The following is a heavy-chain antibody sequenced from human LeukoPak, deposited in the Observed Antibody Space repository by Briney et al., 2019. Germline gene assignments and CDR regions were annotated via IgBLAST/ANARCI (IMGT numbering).Heavy chain of an antibody. J-gene: IGHJ3*02. Sequence: PSETLSLTCAVYGGSFSAYYWNWIRQPPGKGLEWIGEINHSGGTNYNPSLKSRAIISVDTSKNQFSLKLSSVTAADTAVYYCARDGYSSSWYLRDAFDIWGQGTMVTVSS. V-gene: IGHV4-34*01. D-gene: IGHD6-13*01. CDR1: GGSFSAYY. CDR3: ARDGYSSSWYLRDAFDI. CDR2: INHSGGT.